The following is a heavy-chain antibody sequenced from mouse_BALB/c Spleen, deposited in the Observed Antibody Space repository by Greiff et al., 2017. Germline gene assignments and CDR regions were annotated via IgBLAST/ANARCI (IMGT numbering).Heavy chain of an antibody. V-gene: IGHV1S137*01. CDR1: GYTFTDYA. D-gene: IGHD4-1*01. CDR3: ARWEDYAMDY. CDR2: ISTYYGDA. Sequence: QVQLQQSGAELVRPGVSVKISCKGSGYTFTDYAMHWVKQSHAKSLEWIGVISTYYGDASYNQKFKGKATMTVDKSSSTAYMELRSLTSEDTAVYYCARWEDYAMDYWGQGTSVTVSS. J-gene: IGHJ4*01.